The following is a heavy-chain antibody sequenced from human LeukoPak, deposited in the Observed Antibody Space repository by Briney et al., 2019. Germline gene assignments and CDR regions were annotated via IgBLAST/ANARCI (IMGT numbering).Heavy chain of an antibody. D-gene: IGHD2-15*01. Sequence: GGSLRLSCAASGFTFSSYAMSWVRQAPGKGLEWVSAISGSGGSTYYADSVKGRFTISRDNAKNSLYPQMNSLRAEDTAVYYCARTGYCSGGSCIDYWGQGTLVTVSS. CDR2: ISGSGGST. CDR1: GFTFSSYA. J-gene: IGHJ4*02. CDR3: ARTGYCSGGSCIDY. V-gene: IGHV3-23*01.